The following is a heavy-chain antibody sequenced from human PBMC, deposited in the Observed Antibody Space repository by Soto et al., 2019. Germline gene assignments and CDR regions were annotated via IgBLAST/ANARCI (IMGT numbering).Heavy chain of an antibody. V-gene: IGHV1-46*01. D-gene: IGHD1-26*01. CDR3: ASGRVGATPLYYYAMDV. CDR2: INPSGSST. Sequence: ASVKVSCKASEYTFTSYYMHWVRQAPGQGLEWMGIINPSGSSTSYARNFQGRVTMTRDTSTSTVYMELSSLRSEDTADYYCASGRVGATPLYYYAMDVWGQGATVTVSS. J-gene: IGHJ6*02. CDR1: EYTFTSYY.